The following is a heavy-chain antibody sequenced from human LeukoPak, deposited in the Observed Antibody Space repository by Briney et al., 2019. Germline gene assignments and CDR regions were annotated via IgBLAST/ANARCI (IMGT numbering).Heavy chain of an antibody. CDR3: ANLDWGWVLLGY. V-gene: IGHV3-30*02. Sequence: PGESLRLSCAASGFTFSSYGMHWVRQAPGKGLEWVAFIRYDGSNKYYADSVKGRFTISRDNSKNTLYLQMNSLRAEDTAVYYCANLDWGWVLLGYWGQGTLVTVSS. CDR2: IRYDGSNK. CDR1: GFTFSSYG. D-gene: IGHD3/OR15-3a*01. J-gene: IGHJ4*02.